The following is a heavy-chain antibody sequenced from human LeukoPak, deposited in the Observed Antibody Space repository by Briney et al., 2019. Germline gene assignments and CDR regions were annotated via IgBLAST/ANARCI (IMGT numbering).Heavy chain of an antibody. V-gene: IGHV1-18*01. Sequence: GASVKVSCKASGYTFTSYGISWVRQAPGQGLEWMGWISAYNGNTNYAQKLQGRVTMTTDTSTSTAYMELRSLRSDDTAVYHCARGNLRYFDWLPQANWFDPWGQGTLVTVSS. D-gene: IGHD3-9*01. J-gene: IGHJ5*02. CDR2: ISAYNGNT. CDR3: ARGNLRYFDWLPQANWFDP. CDR1: GYTFTSYG.